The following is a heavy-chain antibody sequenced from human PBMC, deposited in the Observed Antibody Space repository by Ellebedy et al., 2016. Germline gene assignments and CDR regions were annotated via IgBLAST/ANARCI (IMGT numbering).Heavy chain of an antibody. CDR3: VKDHAENYYGYFQF. J-gene: IGHJ1*01. D-gene: IGHD3-10*01. V-gene: IGHV3-23*01. CDR2: IRGSGGTT. CDR1: GFTFSSYS. Sequence: GGSLRLSCEASGFTFSSYSMDWVRQAPGKGLEWVSSIRGSGGTTYNADSVKGRFTISRDNSNNMLYLQMNSLRAEDTAVYYCVKDHAENYYGYFQFWGQGALVAVSS.